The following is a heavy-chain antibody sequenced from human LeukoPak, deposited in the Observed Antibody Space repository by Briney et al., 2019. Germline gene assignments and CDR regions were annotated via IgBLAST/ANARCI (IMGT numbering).Heavy chain of an antibody. V-gene: IGHV3-23*01. CDR2: ISGSGGST. D-gene: IGHD6-19*01. J-gene: IGHJ1*01. CDR3: AKSSGYYVEYFQD. CDR1: GFTFSSYA. Sequence: GGSLRLSCAASGFTFSSYAMSWVRQAPGKGREWVSTISGSGGSTYYADSVKGRFTISRDNSKNTLYVQMNSLRAEDTAVYYCAKSSGYYVEYFQDWGQGTLVTVSS.